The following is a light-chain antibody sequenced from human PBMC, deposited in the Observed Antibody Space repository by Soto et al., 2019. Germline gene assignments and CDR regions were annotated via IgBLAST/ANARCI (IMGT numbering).Light chain of an antibody. V-gene: IGLV2-11*01. CDR2: DVN. CDR3: CSYADSFYV. J-gene: IGLJ1*01. CDR1: GSDVGGYNY. Sequence: QSALTQPHSVSGSPGQSVAISCTGTGSDVGGYNYVSWYQQHPGKAPKLMIYDVNKRPSGVPDRFSGSKSGNTASLTISGLQAEDEADYYCCSYADSFYVFRTETKVTVL.